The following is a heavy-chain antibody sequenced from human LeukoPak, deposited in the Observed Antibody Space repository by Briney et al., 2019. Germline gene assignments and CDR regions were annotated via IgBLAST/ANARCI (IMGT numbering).Heavy chain of an antibody. CDR1: GYTFTSYG. J-gene: IGHJ6*03. V-gene: IGHV1-18*01. Sequence: ASVKVSCKASGYTFTSYGISWVRQAPGQGLEWMGWISAYNGNTNYAQKLQGRVTMTTDTSTSTAYMGLRSLRSDDTAVYYCARDGTVVPAADYYYYMDVWGKGTTVTVSS. CDR3: ARDGTVVPAADYYYYMDV. D-gene: IGHD2-2*01. CDR2: ISAYNGNT.